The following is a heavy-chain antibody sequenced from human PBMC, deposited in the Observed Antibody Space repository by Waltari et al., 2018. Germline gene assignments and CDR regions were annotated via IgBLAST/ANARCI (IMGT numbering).Heavy chain of an antibody. J-gene: IGHJ4*02. CDR2: ILSDGSNE. CDR3: ARGSYSSGCDF. CDR1: GCTSRNYG. V-gene: IGHV3-30*03. D-gene: IGHD6-19*01. Sequence: QLVGSGGGVVQPGGSLSLSCAASGCTSRNYGMHWVRQSPGKGLEWVAVILSDGSNEYYADSVKGRFTISRDNSKNTLYLQMNSLRVQDTAVYYCARGSYSSGCDFWGQGTQVTVSS.